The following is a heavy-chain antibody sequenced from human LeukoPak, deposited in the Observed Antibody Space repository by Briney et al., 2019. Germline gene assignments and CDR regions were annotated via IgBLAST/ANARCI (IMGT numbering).Heavy chain of an antibody. D-gene: IGHD3-9*01. V-gene: IGHV2-70*11. J-gene: IGHJ6*03. CDR2: IDWDDDK. CDR3: ARTRGEYYYILTGYYYSYYYMDV. Sequence: SGPTLVNPTQTLTLTCTFSGFSLSTSGMCVSWIRQPPGKALEWLARIDWDDDKYYSTSLKTRLTISKDTSKNQVVLTMTNMDPVDTATYYCARTRGEYYYILTGYYYSYYYMDVWGQGTTVTVSS. CDR1: GFSLSTSGMC.